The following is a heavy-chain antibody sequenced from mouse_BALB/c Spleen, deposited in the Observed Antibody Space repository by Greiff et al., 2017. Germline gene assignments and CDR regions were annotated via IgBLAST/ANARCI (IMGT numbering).Heavy chain of an antibody. CDR1: GDSITSGY. CDR3: ARFYDYEDYAMDY. D-gene: IGHD2-4*01. CDR2: ISYSGST. J-gene: IGHJ4*01. V-gene: IGHV3-8*02. Sequence: EVKLQESGPSLVKPSQTLSLTCSVTGDSITSGYWNWIRKFPGNKLEYMGYISYSGSTYYNPSLKSRISITRDTSKNQYYLQLNSVTTEDTATYYCARFYDYEDYAMDYWGQGTSVTVSS.